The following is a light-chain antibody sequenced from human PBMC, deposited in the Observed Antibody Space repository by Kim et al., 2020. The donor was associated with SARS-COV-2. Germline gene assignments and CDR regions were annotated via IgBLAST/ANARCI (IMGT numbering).Light chain of an antibody. V-gene: IGLV4-69*01. CDR3: QTWGTGNWV. J-gene: IGLJ3*02. CDR2: LNSDGSH. Sequence: SVKLTCTLSSGHINYAIAWHQQQPEKGPRYLMKLNSDGSHSKGDGIPDRFSGSSSGAERYLTISSLQSEDEADYYCQTWGTGNWVFGGGTQLTVL. CDR1: SGHINYA.